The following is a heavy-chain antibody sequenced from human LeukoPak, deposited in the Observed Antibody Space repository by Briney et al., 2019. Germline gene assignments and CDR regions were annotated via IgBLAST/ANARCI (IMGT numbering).Heavy chain of an antibody. V-gene: IGHV3-30-3*01. Sequence: GGPLRLSCAASGFDFSRYVMHWVRQGPGKGLEWVAVISPEGYMKDYADSVKGRFTVSRDNSKNTVYLQMNSLSAEDTSRYYCARGNLYTAATIEDYWGQGTLVTVSS. CDR1: GFDFSRYV. D-gene: IGHD3-16*01. CDR2: ISPEGYMK. CDR3: ARGNLYTAATIEDY. J-gene: IGHJ4*02.